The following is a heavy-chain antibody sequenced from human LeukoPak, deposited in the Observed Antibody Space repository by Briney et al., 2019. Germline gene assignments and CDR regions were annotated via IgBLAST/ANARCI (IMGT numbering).Heavy chain of an antibody. CDR3: ARGTMVRGVSLPRAFDI. CDR2: IYYSGST. V-gene: IGHV4-31*03. D-gene: IGHD3-10*01. J-gene: IGHJ3*02. CDR1: GGSISSGGYY. Sequence: PSETLSLTCTVSGGSISSGGYYWSWIRQHPGKGLEWIGYIYYSGSTYYNPSLKSRVTISVDTSKNQFSLKLSSVTAADTAVYYCARGTMVRGVSLPRAFDIWGQGTMVTVSS.